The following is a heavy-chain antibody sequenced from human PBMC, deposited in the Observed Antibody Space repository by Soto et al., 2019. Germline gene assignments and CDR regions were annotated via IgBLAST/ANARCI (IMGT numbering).Heavy chain of an antibody. D-gene: IGHD6-19*01. CDR3: AAIDPTYSSGWYPPEYYYYGMDV. J-gene: IGHJ6*02. Sequence: GGSLRLSCAASGFTFSSYAMSWVRQAPGKGLEWVSAISGSGGSTYYADSVKGRFTISRDNSKNTLYLQMNSLRAEDTAVYYCAAIDPTYSSGWYPPEYYYYGMDVWGQGTTVTVSS. CDR1: GFTFSSYA. CDR2: ISGSGGST. V-gene: IGHV3-23*01.